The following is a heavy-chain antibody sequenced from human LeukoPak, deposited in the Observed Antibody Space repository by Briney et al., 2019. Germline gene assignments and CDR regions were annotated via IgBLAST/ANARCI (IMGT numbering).Heavy chain of an antibody. J-gene: IGHJ6*03. CDR3: ARDYYYYMDV. Sequence: ASVKVSCKASGYTFTSYGISWVRQAPGQGLEWMGWISAYSGNTNYAQKLQGRVTMTTDTSTSTAYMELRSQGSDDTAVYYCARDYYYYMDVWGKGTTVTVSS. CDR1: GYTFTSYG. CDR2: ISAYSGNT. V-gene: IGHV1-18*01.